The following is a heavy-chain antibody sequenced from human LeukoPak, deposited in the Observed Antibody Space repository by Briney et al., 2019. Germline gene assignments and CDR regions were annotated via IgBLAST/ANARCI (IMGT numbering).Heavy chain of an antibody. V-gene: IGHV1-69*04. D-gene: IGHD5-18*01. J-gene: IGHJ4*02. CDR3: AREGVYSYGAFDY. CDR1: XFXXXX. CDR2: IIPILGIA. Sequence: XFXXXXISWVRQAPGQGLEWMGRIIPILGIANYAQKFQGRVTITADKSTSTAYMELSSLRSEDTAVYYCAREGVYSYGAFDYWGQGTLVTVSS.